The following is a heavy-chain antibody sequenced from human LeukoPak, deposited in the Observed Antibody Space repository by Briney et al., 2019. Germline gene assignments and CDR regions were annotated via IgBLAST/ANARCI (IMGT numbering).Heavy chain of an antibody. CDR2: IYPGDSDT. J-gene: IGHJ4*02. CDR3: ARRPAAGTVPLDY. CDR1: GYSFTSYW. V-gene: IGHV5-51*01. D-gene: IGHD6-13*01. Sequence: GESLKISCKGSGYSFTSYWIGWVRQMPGKGLEWMGIIYPGDSDTRYSPSFQGQVTISADKSISTACLQWSSLKASDTAMYYCARRPAAGTVPLDYWGQGTLVTVSS.